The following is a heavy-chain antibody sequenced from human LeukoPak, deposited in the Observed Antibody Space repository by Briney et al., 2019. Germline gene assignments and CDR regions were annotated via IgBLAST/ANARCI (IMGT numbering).Heavy chain of an antibody. V-gene: IGHV3-74*01. CDR2: IDSNGGST. Sequence: PGGSLRLSCAASGFTFSRDWMHWVRQAPGKGLEWVSRIDSNGGSTTYADSVRGRFTISRDNAKNSLYLQMNSLRADDTAVYYCARRYCSSTSCLIDYWGQGTLVTVSS. J-gene: IGHJ4*02. CDR1: GFTFSRDW. CDR3: ARRYCSSTSCLIDY. D-gene: IGHD2-2*01.